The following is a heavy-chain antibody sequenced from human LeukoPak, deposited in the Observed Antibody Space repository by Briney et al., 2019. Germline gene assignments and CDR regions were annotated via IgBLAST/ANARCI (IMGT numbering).Heavy chain of an antibody. CDR3: AKGGKWDVTPFDY. J-gene: IGHJ4*02. CDR1: GGSISSGGYY. Sequence: SETLSLTCTVSGGSISSGGYYWSWIRQHPGKGLEWIGYIYYSGSTYYNPSLKSRVTISVDTSKNQFSLKLSSVTAADTAVYYCAKGGKWDVTPFDYWGQGTLVTVSS. D-gene: IGHD1-26*01. V-gene: IGHV4-31*03. CDR2: IYYSGST.